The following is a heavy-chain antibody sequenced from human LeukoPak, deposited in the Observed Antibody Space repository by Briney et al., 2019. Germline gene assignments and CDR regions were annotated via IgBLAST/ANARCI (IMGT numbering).Heavy chain of an antibody. CDR1: GGSISSYY. Sequence: SETLSLTCTVSGGSISSYYWSWIRQPPGKGLEWIGYIYYSGSTNYNPSLKSRVTISVDTSKNQFSLKLSSVAAADTAVYYCARVWAARGVRYFDYWGQGTLVPSPQ. CDR2: IYYSGST. V-gene: IGHV4-59*01. J-gene: IGHJ4*02. CDR3: ARVWAARGVRYFDY. D-gene: IGHD2-15*01.